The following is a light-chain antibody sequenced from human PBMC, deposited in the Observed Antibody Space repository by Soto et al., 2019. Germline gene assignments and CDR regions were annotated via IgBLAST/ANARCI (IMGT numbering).Light chain of an antibody. Sequence: AIQVTQSPTSLSASVGDRVTITCRSSQDIRNYLGWYQQKPGKAPQLLIYGASGLQRGVSSRFSGSGFGTDFTLTISSLQPEDSATYYCLQDRSHFWTFGQGTKVEI. J-gene: IGKJ1*01. CDR1: QDIRNY. CDR2: GAS. CDR3: LQDRSHFWT. V-gene: IGKV1-6*01.